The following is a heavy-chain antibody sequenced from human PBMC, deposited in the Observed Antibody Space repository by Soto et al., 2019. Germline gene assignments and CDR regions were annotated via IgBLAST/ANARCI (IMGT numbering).Heavy chain of an antibody. J-gene: IGHJ5*02. CDR1: GFTFSSYA. V-gene: IGHV3-30-3*01. CDR3: ARDGVEEGSSWYNH. Sequence: GGSLRLSCAASGFTFSSYAMHWVRQAPGKGLEWVAVISYDGSNKYYADSVKGRFTISRDNSKNTLYLQMNSLRAEDTAVYYCARDGVEEGSSWYNHWGQGTLVTVSS. CDR2: ISYDGSNK. D-gene: IGHD6-13*01.